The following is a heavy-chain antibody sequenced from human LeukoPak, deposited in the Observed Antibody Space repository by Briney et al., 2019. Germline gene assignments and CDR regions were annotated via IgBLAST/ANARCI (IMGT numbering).Heavy chain of an antibody. D-gene: IGHD3-3*01. CDR2: IYTSGST. V-gene: IGHV4-4*07. Sequence: SETLSLTCTVSGGSISSYYWSWIRRPAGKGLEWIGRIYTSGSTNYNPSLTSRVTISVDTSKNQFSLKLSSVTAADTAVYYCARVTRITIFGVERWAFDYWGQGTLVTVSS. CDR1: GGSISSYY. J-gene: IGHJ4*02. CDR3: ARVTRITIFGVERWAFDY.